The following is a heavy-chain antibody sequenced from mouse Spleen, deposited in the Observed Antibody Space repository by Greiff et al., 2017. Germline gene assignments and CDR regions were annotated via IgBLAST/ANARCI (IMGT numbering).Heavy chain of an antibody. CDR2: INPSTGGT. V-gene: IGHV1-42*01. Sequence: EVKLMESGPELVKPGASVKISCKASGYSFTGYYMNWVKQSPEKSLEWIGEINPSTGGTTYNQKFKAKATLTVDKSSSTAYMQLKSLTSEDSAVYYCAPTMITTRAWFAYWGQGTLVTVSA. D-gene: IGHD2-4*01. CDR1: GYSFTGYY. CDR3: APTMITTRAWFAY. J-gene: IGHJ3*01.